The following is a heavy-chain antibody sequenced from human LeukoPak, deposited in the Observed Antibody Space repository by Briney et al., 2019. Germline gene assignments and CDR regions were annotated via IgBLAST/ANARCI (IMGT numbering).Heavy chain of an antibody. CDR3: ARSGRGYYYDY. V-gene: IGHV3-13*01. J-gene: IGHJ4*02. CDR2: IGTAGDT. D-gene: IGHD3-22*01. CDR1: GFTFSSYD. Sequence: GGSLRLSCAASGFTFSSYDMHWVRQATGKGLEWVSAIGTAGDTYYPGSVKGRFTISRENAKNSLYLQMNSLRAGDMAVYYCARSGRGYYYDYWGQGTLVTVSS.